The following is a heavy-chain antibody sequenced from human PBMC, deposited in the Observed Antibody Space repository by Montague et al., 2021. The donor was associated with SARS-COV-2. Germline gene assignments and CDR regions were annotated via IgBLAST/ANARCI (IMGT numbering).Heavy chain of an antibody. D-gene: IGHD2-15*01. CDR2: IKQDGSEK. CDR3: ARDSVVVAAMYYYYGMDV. V-gene: IGHV3-7*01. CDR1: GFTFSSYW. J-gene: IGHJ6*02. Sequence: SLRLSCAASGFTFSSYWMSWVRQAPGKGLEWVANIKQDGSEKYYVDSVNGRFTISRDNAKNSLYLQMNSLRAEDTAVYYCARDSVVVAAMYYYYGMDVWGQGTTVTVSS.